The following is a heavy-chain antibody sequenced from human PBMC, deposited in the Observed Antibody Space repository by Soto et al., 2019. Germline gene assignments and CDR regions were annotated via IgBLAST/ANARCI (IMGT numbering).Heavy chain of an antibody. J-gene: IGHJ6*02. CDR2: INHSGST. Sequence: NPSETLSLTCAVYGGSFSGYYWSWIRQPPGKGLEWIGEINHSGSTNYNPSLKSRVTISVDTSKNQFSLKLSSVTAADTAVYYCARGHQLLQGGYYYYGMDVWGQGTTVTVSS. V-gene: IGHV4-34*01. CDR3: ARGHQLLQGGYYYYGMDV. D-gene: IGHD2-2*01. CDR1: GGSFSGYY.